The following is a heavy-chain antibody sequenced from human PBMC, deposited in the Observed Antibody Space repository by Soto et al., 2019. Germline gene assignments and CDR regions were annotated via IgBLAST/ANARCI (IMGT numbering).Heavy chain of an antibody. CDR2: ISSSGNTV. J-gene: IGHJ4*02. Sequence: QVQLVESGGGLVKPGGSLRLSCAASGLIFRDHHMSWIRQAPGKGLEWLSYISSSGNTVYYADSVKGRFTISRDNAKNSLYLDMNSLTAADTAVYSCVIALSYGDPYFDYWGQGTLVTVSS. V-gene: IGHV3-11*01. D-gene: IGHD4-17*01. CDR3: VIALSYGDPYFDY. CDR1: GLIFRDHH.